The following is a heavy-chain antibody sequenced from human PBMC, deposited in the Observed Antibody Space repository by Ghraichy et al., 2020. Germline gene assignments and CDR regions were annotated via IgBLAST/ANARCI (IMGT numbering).Heavy chain of an antibody. J-gene: IGHJ3*02. V-gene: IGHV4-34*01. CDR1: GGSFSGYY. CDR2: INHSGST. CDR3: ARGGSGVRQVAFDAFDI. D-gene: IGHD5-12*01. Sequence: SETLSLTCAVYGGSFSGYYWSWIRQPPGKGLEWIGEINHSGSTNYNPSLKSRVTISVDTSKNQFSLKLSSVTAADTAVYYCARGGSGVRQVAFDAFDIWGQGTMVTVSS.